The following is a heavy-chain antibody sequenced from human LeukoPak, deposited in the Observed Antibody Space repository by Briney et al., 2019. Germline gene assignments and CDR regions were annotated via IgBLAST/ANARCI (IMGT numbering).Heavy chain of an antibody. CDR2: ISYDGSNK. CDR3: ARYQTRCFDY. CDR1: GFTFSSYA. D-gene: IGHD2-2*01. V-gene: IGHV3-30-3*01. J-gene: IGHJ4*02. Sequence: GGSLRLSCAASGFTFSSYAMHWVRQAPGKGLEWVAVISYDGSNKYYADSVKGRFTISRDNSKNTLYLQMNSLRAEDTAVYYCARYQTRCFDYWGQGTLVTVSS.